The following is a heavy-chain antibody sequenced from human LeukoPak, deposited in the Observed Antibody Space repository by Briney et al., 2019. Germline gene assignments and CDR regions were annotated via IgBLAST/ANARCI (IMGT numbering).Heavy chain of an antibody. D-gene: IGHD4-23*01. Sequence: PSETLSLTCTVSGGSISGYYWSWIRQPPGKGLEWIGYMYYSGTTNYNPSLKSRVTVSVDTSKSQFSLRLTSVTAADTAVYYCARHADYGGYLDYWGQGTLVTVSS. CDR3: ARHADYGGYLDY. CDR1: GGSISGYY. V-gene: IGHV4-59*08. J-gene: IGHJ4*02. CDR2: MYYSGTT.